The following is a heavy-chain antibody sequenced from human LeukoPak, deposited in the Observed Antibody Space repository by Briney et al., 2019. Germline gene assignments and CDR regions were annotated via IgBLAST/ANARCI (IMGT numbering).Heavy chain of an antibody. CDR2: MNPNSGNT. Sequence: ASVKVSCKASGYTFTSYDINWVRQATGQGLEWMGWMNPNSGNTGYAQKFQGRVTMTRNTSISTAYMELSSLRSEDTAVYYCARGRTVYSSSPPAYWGQGTLVTVSS. V-gene: IGHV1-8*01. CDR1: GYTFTSYD. CDR3: ARGRTVYSSSPPAY. D-gene: IGHD6-13*01. J-gene: IGHJ4*02.